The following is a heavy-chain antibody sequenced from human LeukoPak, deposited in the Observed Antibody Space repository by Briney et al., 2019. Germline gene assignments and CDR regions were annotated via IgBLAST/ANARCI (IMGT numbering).Heavy chain of an antibody. Sequence: SETLSLTCAVYGGSFSGYYWSWIRQPPGKGLEWIGEINHSGSTNYNPSLKSRVTISVDTSKNQFSLKLSSVTAADTAVYYCAKDPRTGAVSGIFYFDYWGQGTLVTVSS. J-gene: IGHJ4*02. CDR1: GGSFSGYY. CDR3: AKDPRTGAVSGIFYFDY. D-gene: IGHD6-19*01. CDR2: INHSGST. V-gene: IGHV4-34*01.